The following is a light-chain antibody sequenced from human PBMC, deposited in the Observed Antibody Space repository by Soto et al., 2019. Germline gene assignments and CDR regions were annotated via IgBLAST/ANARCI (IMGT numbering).Light chain of an antibody. J-gene: IGKJ4*01. CDR3: QQHNTYPFT. CDR2: STS. CDR1: QDIRPH. V-gene: IGKV1-16*01. Sequence: DIQMTQSPSSLSASVGDRVTITCRASQDIRPHLAWFQQKPGKAPKSLIHSTSTLQSGVPSRFSGSQSGTDFTLTIRNLQPEDFATYYCQQHNTYPFTFGGGTKVDIK.